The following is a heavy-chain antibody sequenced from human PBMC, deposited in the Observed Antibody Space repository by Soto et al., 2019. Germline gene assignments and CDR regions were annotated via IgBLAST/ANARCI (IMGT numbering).Heavy chain of an antibody. D-gene: IGHD2-2*01. CDR1: GCTFSSYA. CDR2: IIPIFGTA. J-gene: IGHJ6*03. V-gene: IGHV1-69*05. CDR3: ARVRVDIVVVPAAGLNYCYYLDV. Sequence: SVKVSCKASGCTFSSYAISWVRQAPGQGLEWMGGIIPIFGTANYAQKFQGRVTITTDTSTSTAYMELSSLRSEDTAVYYCARVRVDIVVVPAAGLNYCYYLDVWGQGTTVTVSS.